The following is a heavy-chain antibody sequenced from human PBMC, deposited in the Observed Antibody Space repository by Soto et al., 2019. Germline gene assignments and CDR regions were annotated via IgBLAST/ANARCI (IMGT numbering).Heavy chain of an antibody. D-gene: IGHD2-2*01. V-gene: IGHV4-59*01. CDR3: TRWEYCISTSCYYSDY. J-gene: IGHJ4*02. CDR1: GGSISSYY. Sequence: PSETLSLTCTVSGGSISSYYWSWIRQPPGKGLEWIGYIYYSGSTNYNPSLKSRVTISVDTSKNQFSLKLSSVTAADTAVYYCTRWEYCISTSCYYSDYWGQGTLVTVSS. CDR2: IYYSGST.